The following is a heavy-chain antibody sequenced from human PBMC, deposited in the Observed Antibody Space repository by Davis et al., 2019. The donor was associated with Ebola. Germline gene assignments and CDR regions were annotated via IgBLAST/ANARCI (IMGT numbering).Heavy chain of an antibody. V-gene: IGHV3-30-3*01. CDR2: ISYDGNNK. CDR3: ARDRSTVTTSHYYHGMDV. Sequence: GGSLTLSCPPSGSPSSNYAMPGVRQAPGKGLEWVAVISYDGNNKYYADSVKGRFTISRDNSKNTLYLQMNSLRAEDTAVYYCARDRSTVTTSHYYHGMDVWGQGTTVTVSS. D-gene: IGHD4-11*01. CDR1: GSPSSNYA. J-gene: IGHJ6*02.